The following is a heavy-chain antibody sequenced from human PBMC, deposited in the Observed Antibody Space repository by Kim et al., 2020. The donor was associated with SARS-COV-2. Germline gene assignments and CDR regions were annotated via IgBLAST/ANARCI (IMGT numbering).Heavy chain of an antibody. CDR3: ARDLESGGSEDY. V-gene: IGHV3-33*01. Sequence: SYADSVKGRFTISRDNSENTLYLQMNSLRAEDTAVYYCARDLESGGSEDYWGQGTLVTVSS. D-gene: IGHD3-16*01. J-gene: IGHJ4*02.